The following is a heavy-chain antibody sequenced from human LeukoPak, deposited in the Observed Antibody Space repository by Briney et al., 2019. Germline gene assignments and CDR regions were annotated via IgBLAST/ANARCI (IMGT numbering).Heavy chain of an antibody. Sequence: PSETLSLTCAVYGGSFSGYYWSWIRQPPGKGLEWIGEINHSGSTNYNPSLKSRVTISVDTSKNQFSLKLSSVTAADTAVYYFARAVRDYVWGSYRSLDYWGQGTLVTVSS. V-gene: IGHV4-34*01. CDR2: INHSGST. CDR1: GGSFSGYY. D-gene: IGHD3-16*02. J-gene: IGHJ4*02. CDR3: ARAVRDYVWGSYRSLDY.